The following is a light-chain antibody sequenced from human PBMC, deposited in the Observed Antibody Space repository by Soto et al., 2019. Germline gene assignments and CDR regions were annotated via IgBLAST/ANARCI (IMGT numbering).Light chain of an antibody. Sequence: EIVLTQSPGTLSLSPGERATLSCRASQSVSSSYLAWYQQKPGQAPRLLIYDASTRATGIPDRISGSGSGTDFTLTISRLEPEDFAVCYCQQYGSSPWTFGQGTRVEIK. CDR2: DAS. V-gene: IGKV3-20*01. CDR3: QQYGSSPWT. J-gene: IGKJ1*01. CDR1: QSVSSSY.